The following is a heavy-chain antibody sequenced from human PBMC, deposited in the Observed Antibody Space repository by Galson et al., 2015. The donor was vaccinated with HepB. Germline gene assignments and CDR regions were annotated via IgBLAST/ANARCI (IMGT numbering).Heavy chain of an antibody. J-gene: IGHJ4*02. Sequence: SVKVSCKASGGTFSSYAISWVRQAPGQGLEWMGGIIPILGTANYAQKFQGRVTITADESTSTAYMELSSLRSEDTAVYYCARDLAGIAAAGTLFDYWGQGTLVTVSS. D-gene: IGHD6-13*01. CDR2: IIPILGTA. CDR1: GGTFSSYA. V-gene: IGHV1-69*13. CDR3: ARDLAGIAAAGTLFDY.